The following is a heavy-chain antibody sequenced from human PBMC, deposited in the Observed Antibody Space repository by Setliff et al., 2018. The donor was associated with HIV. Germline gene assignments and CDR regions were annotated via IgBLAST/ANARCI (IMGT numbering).Heavy chain of an antibody. CDR1: GYMFIAHG. D-gene: IGHD3-16*01. CDR3: VRDDGGYNYAETFDL. V-gene: IGHV1-18*01. J-gene: IGHJ3*01. CDR2: IGPYNDRT. Sequence: ASVTVSCKPSGYMFIAHGMSWVRLAPGQGLEWMGWIGPYNDRTEYVQKFQRRVTMTIDTSASTAYMELTSLGSDDPAVYYCVRDDGGYNYAETFDLWGQGTMVTVSS.